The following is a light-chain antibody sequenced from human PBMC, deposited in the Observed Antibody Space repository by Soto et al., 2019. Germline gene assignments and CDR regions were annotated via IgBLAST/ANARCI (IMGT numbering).Light chain of an antibody. CDR3: CSYAGSTTWV. CDR1: SSDVGSYNL. J-gene: IGLJ2*01. CDR2: EGS. V-gene: IGLV2-23*01. Sequence: QSALTQPASVSGSPGQSITFSCTGTSSDVGSYNLVSWYQQHPGKAPKLMIYEGSKRPSGVSNRFSGSASGNTASLTISGLQAEDEADYYCCSYAGSTTWVFGGGTQVTVL.